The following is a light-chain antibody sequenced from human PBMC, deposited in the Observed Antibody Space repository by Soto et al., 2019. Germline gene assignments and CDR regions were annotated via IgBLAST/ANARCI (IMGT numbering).Light chain of an antibody. CDR2: SNN. J-gene: IGLJ1*01. CDR3: ATWDDSLNGYL. Sequence: QSVLTQPPSASGTPGQRVTISCSGSSSNIGSNTVSWYQQLPGTAPKLLIYSNNQRPSGVPDRFSGSKSGTSASLAISALQSEDEADYYCATWDDSLNGYLFGNGTKVTV. CDR1: SSNIGSNT. V-gene: IGLV1-44*01.